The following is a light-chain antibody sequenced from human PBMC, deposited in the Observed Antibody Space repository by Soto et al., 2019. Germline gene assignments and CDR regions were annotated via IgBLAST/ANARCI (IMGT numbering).Light chain of an antibody. V-gene: IGKV3D-15*01. CDR1: QSVSNN. CDR3: QQYSVWPLT. J-gene: IGKJ4*01. Sequence: ELVLTQSPGTLSLSPGERAALSCRASQSVSNNLAWYQQKPGQPPRLLIFGASTRATGIPARFSGSGSEAEFALTISTLQSEDFAVYYCQQYSVWPLTFGGGTKVEIK. CDR2: GAS.